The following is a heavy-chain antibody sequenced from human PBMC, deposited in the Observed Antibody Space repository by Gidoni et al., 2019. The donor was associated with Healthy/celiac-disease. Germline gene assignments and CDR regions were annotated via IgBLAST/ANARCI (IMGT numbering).Heavy chain of an antibody. D-gene: IGHD3-22*01. CDR1: GFTFGSAA. CDR3: AKDLLEDYYDSSGYDPSAFDI. V-gene: IGHV3-23*01. J-gene: IGHJ3*02. Sequence: EVQLLESGGGLVQPGGSLSLSCSASGFTFGSAAMSRVRQAPGKGLEWVSAISGSGGSTYYADSVKGRFTISRDNSKNTLYLQMNSLRAEDTAVYYCAKDLLEDYYDSSGYDPSAFDIWGQGTMVTVSS. CDR2: ISGSGGST.